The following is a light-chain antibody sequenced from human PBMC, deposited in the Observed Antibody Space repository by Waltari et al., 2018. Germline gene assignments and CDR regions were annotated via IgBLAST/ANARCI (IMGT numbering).Light chain of an antibody. Sequence: ELVLTQSPVPLSLSPGERATLPCRASQSGNDIYLAWYQQKVGQPPRLLIYGASSRATGIPDRFSGSGSGTDFTLTISRLEPEDFAVYYCQHLDTSWTFGQGTKVEIK. CDR1: QSGNDIY. CDR2: GAS. J-gene: IGKJ1*01. CDR3: QHLDTSWT. V-gene: IGKV3-20*01.